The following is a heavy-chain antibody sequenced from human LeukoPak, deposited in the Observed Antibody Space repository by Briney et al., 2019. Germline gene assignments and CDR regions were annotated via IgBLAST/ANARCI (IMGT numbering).Heavy chain of an antibody. CDR3: ARGGYCSSTSCLRGWFDP. Sequence: SVKVSSKASAGTFSSYAISWVRQAPGHGLEWMGGIIPIFGTANYAQKCQGRVTITTDESTSTAYMELSSLRSEDTAVYYCARGGYCSSTSCLRGWFDPWGQGTLVTVSS. J-gene: IGHJ5*02. D-gene: IGHD2-2*01. CDR2: IIPIFGTA. V-gene: IGHV1-69*05. CDR1: AGTFSSYA.